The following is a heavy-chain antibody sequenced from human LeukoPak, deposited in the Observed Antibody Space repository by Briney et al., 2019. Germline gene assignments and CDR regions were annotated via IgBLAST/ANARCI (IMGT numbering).Heavy chain of an antibody. CDR1: GFTFSSYA. CDR3: AKPRIAARQRDYYYYGMDV. V-gene: IGHV3-23*01. CDR2: TGGSGGST. J-gene: IGHJ6*02. D-gene: IGHD6-6*01. Sequence: PGGSLRLSCAASGFTFSSYAMSWVRQAPGQGLEWVSATGGSGGSTYYADSVKGRFTISRDNSKNTLYLQMNSLRAEDTAVYYCAKPRIAARQRDYYYYGMDVWGQGTTVTVSS.